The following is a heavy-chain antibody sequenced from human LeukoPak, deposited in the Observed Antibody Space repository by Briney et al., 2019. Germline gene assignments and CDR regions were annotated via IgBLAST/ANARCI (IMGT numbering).Heavy chain of an antibody. D-gene: IGHD2/OR15-2a*01. CDR1: GGTFSSYA. Sequence: ASVKVSCKASGGTFSSYAISWVRQAPGQGLEWMGWMNPNSGNTGYAQKFQGRVTITRNTSISTAYMELSSLRSEDTAVYYCARRAGEYSHPYDYWGQGTLVTVSS. CDR3: ARRAGEYSHPYDY. V-gene: IGHV1-8*03. J-gene: IGHJ4*02. CDR2: MNPNSGNT.